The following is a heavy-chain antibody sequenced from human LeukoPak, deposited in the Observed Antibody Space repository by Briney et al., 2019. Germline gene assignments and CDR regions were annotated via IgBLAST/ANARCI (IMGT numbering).Heavy chain of an antibody. D-gene: IGHD3-22*01. CDR1: GYTFTAYY. CDR2: FDPEDGET. J-gene: IGHJ3*02. V-gene: IGHV1-24*01. Sequence: ASVTVSCTASGYTFTAYYMHWVRQAPGKGLEWMGGFDPEDGETIYAQKFQGRVTMTEDTSTDTAYMELSSLRSEDTAVYYCATGGDSSGYYFDAFDIWGQGTMVTVSS. CDR3: ATGGDSSGYYFDAFDI.